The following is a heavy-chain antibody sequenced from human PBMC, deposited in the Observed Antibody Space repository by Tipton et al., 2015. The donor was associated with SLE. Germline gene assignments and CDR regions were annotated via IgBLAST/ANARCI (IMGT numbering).Heavy chain of an antibody. CDR2: IYYSGST. J-gene: IGHJ3*02. V-gene: IGHV4-61*01. CDR3: ARDRGGATDAFDI. D-gene: IGHD1-26*01. CDR1: GYSISSGYY. Sequence: TLSLTCAVSGYSISSGYYWGWIRQPPGKGLEWIWYIYYSGSTNYNPSLKSRVTISVDTSKNQFSLKLSSVTAADTAVYYCARDRGGATDAFDIWGQGTMVTVSS.